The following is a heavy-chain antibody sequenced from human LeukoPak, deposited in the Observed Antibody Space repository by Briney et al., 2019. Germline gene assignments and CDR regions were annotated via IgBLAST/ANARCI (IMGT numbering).Heavy chain of an antibody. CDR3: ARDIRTRYSSSWGLDY. J-gene: IGHJ4*02. Sequence: GGSLRLSCAASGFTFSSYWMSWVRQAPGKGLEWVANIKQDGSEKYYVDSVKGRFTISRDNAKNSLYLQMNSLRAEDTAVYYCARDIRTRYSSSWGLDYWGQGTLVTVSS. CDR1: GFTFSSYW. CDR2: IKQDGSEK. V-gene: IGHV3-7*01. D-gene: IGHD6-13*01.